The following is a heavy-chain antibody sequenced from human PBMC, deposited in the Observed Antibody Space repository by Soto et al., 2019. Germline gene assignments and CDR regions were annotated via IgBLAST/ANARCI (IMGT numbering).Heavy chain of an antibody. CDR2: INYGGSP. Sequence: SETLSLTCTVSGGSINSGDYYWGWIRQPPGKGLEWIGSINYGGSPYYNPSLKSRVTISVDTSKNQFSLKLSSVTAADTAVYYCARLPHYGDHKAGIWGRGTLVTVSS. CDR1: GGSINSGDYY. V-gene: IGHV4-39*01. J-gene: IGHJ4*02. CDR3: ARLPHYGDHKAGI. D-gene: IGHD4-17*01.